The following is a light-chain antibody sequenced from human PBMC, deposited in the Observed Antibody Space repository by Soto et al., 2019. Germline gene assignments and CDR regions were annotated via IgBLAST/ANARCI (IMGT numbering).Light chain of an antibody. V-gene: IGLV2-23*01. Sequence: QSALTQPASVSGSPGQSITISCTGTSSDVGGYNYVSWYQQHPGKAPKLMIYETSKRPSGVSNRFSGSKSGNTASLTISGLQAEDEADYYCCSFAGSSTYVFGTGTKGT. J-gene: IGLJ1*01. CDR2: ETS. CDR1: SSDVGGYNY. CDR3: CSFAGSSTYV.